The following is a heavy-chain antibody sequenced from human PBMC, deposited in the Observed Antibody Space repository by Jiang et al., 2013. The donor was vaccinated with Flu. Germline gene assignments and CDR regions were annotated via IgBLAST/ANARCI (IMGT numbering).Heavy chain of an antibody. Sequence: QTLTLTCTFSGFSLSTSGVGVGWIRQPPGKALECLAFIYWDDDKRYSSSLRSRLTITKDTSKSQVVLTMINMDPVDTATYYCAHFTVTRSLGYWGQGTLVTVSS. V-gene: IGHV2-5*02. CDR1: GFSLSTSGVG. CDR3: AHFTVTRSLGY. CDR2: IYWDDDK. J-gene: IGHJ4*02. D-gene: IGHD4-17*01.